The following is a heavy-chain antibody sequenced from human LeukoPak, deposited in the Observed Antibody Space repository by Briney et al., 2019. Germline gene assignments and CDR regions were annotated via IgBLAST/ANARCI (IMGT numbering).Heavy chain of an antibody. CDR1: GFTFSSYA. CDR2: ISYDGSNK. V-gene: IGHV3-30-3*01. Sequence: PGRSLRLSCAASGFTFSSYAMHWVRQAPGKGLEWVAVISYDGSNKYYADSVKGRFTISRDNSKNTLYLQMNSLRAEDTAVYYCAKGSSIAVAGGSYFDYWGQGTLVTVSS. D-gene: IGHD6-19*01. CDR3: AKGSSIAVAGGSYFDY. J-gene: IGHJ4*02.